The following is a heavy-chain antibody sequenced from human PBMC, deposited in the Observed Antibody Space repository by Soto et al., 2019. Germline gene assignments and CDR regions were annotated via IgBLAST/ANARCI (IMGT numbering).Heavy chain of an antibody. D-gene: IGHD1-26*01. Sequence: GSMSLSCAASGFTFSSYSMNWVRQAPGKGLEWVSSISSSSSYIYYADSVNGRFTISRDNAKSSLYLQMNSLRAEDTAVYYCARGAMCLRYCNSGANLRNMNYWGQGTRVTVSS. V-gene: IGHV3-21*01. CDR3: ARGAMCLRYCNSGANLRNMNY. CDR2: ISSSSSYI. J-gene: IGHJ4*02. CDR1: GFTFSSYS.